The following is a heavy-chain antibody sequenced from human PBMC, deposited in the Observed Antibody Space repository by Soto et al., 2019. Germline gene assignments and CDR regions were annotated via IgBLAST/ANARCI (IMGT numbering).Heavy chain of an antibody. CDR3: AAPSFFSYKGYFDY. D-gene: IGHD1-1*01. Sequence: SVKVSCRASGGTFSSYAINWVRQAPGQGLEWMGGIIPIFGTANYAQKFQGRVTITADKSTSTAYMELSSLRSEDTAVYYCAAPSFFSYKGYFDYWGQGTLVTVSS. CDR1: GGTFSSYA. J-gene: IGHJ4*02. CDR2: IIPIFGTA. V-gene: IGHV1-69*06.